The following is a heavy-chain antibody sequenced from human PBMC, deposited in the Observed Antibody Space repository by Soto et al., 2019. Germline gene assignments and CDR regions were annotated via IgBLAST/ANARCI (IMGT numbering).Heavy chain of an antibody. CDR1: GFIFSDYA. Sequence: QVQVVESGGGVVQPGRSLRLSCAASGFIFSDYAMHWVRQAPGKGLEWVAVISYGGDNKYYADSVRGRFAISRDNLKNTLDLQMNSLNPDDTAVYHCAKARHSTSWYGLEADFWGQGTLVTVSS. V-gene: IGHV3-30*09. D-gene: IGHD6-13*01. CDR2: ISYGGDNK. J-gene: IGHJ4*02. CDR3: AKARHSTSWYGLEADF.